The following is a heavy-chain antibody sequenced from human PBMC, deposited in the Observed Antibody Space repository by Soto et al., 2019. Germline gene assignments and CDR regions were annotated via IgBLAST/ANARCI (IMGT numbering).Heavy chain of an antibody. J-gene: IGHJ3*02. Sequence: GESLKISCKGSGYSFTRFWTAWVRQMPGKGLEWMGIIYPGDSDTRYSPSLQGQVTISADKSISTAYLQWSSLKASDTAMYYCARPVFYGSVNDAFDIWGQGTLVTVSS. V-gene: IGHV5-51*01. CDR2: IYPGDSDT. D-gene: IGHD3-10*01. CDR1: GYSFTRFW. CDR3: ARPVFYGSVNDAFDI.